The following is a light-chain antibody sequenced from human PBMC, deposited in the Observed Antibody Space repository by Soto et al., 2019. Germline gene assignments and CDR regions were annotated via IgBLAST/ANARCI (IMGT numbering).Light chain of an antibody. CDR1: QRLLHSNGNYF. CDR2: LGF. J-gene: IGKJ2*01. CDR3: MQALQTPYT. Sequence: EIVMTHSPPSLTVTPGEPASISCRSSQRLLHSNGNYFLDWYLQKPGQSPQLLIYLGFHRASGVPDRVSGSGAGTDFTLKISRVEAEDVGVYYCMQALQTPYTFGQATRLEIK. V-gene: IGKV2-28*01.